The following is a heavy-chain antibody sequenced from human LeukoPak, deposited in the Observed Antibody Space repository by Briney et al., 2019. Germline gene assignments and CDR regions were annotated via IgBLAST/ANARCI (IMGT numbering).Heavy chain of an antibody. V-gene: IGHV4-59*01. CDR2: IYYSGST. D-gene: IGHD3-10*01. CDR1: GGSISSYY. CDR3: ARHVRGLTEYYGMDV. Sequence: SETLSLTCTVSGGSISSYYWSWIRQPPGKGLEWIGYIYYSGSTNYNPSLKSRVTISVDTSKNQFSLKLSSVTAADTAVYYCARHVRGLTEYYGMDVWGKGTTVTVSS. J-gene: IGHJ6*04.